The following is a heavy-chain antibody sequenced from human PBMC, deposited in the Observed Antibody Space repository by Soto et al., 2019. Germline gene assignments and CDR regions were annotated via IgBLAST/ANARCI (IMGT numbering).Heavy chain of an antibody. CDR2: ISGSGGST. J-gene: IGHJ4*02. Sequence: GGSLRLSCAASGFTFSSYAMSWVRQAPGKGLEWVSAISGSGGSTYYADSVKGRFTISRDNSKNTVYLQMNNLGAEDTAMYYCASSPRDFYFESWGQGILVTVSS. CDR3: ASSPRDFYFES. D-gene: IGHD3-3*01. CDR1: GFTFSSYA. V-gene: IGHV3-23*01.